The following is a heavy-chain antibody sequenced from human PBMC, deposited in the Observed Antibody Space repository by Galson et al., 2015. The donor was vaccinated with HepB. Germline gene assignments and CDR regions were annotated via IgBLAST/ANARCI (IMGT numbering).Heavy chain of an antibody. CDR1: GFSLDTTKMR. CDR3: VRGGGAVWFDAFDI. J-gene: IGHJ3*02. V-gene: IGHV2-70*04. D-gene: IGHD3-10*01. Sequence: PALVKPTQTLTLTCTVSGFSLDTTKMRMSWIRQPPGKALEWLARIDWNDDKFYSTSLKTRLTISKDTSKNQVVLTMTKMDPLDTAPYYGVRGGGAVWFDAFDIWGQGTVVTVSS. CDR2: IDWNDDK.